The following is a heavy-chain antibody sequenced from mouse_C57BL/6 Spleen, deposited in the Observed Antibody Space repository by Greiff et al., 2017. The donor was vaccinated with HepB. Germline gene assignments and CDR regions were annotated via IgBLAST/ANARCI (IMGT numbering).Heavy chain of an antibody. Sequence: QVQLQQSGAELAKPGASVKLSCKASGYTFTSYWMHWVKQRPGQGLEWIGYINPSSGYTKYNQKFKDKATLTADQSSSTAYMQLSSLTYEDSAVYYCARSGYDYDYYFDYWGQGTTLTVSS. J-gene: IGHJ2*01. CDR1: GYTFTSYW. CDR3: ARSGYDYDYYFDY. CDR2: INPSSGYT. V-gene: IGHV1-7*01. D-gene: IGHD2-4*01.